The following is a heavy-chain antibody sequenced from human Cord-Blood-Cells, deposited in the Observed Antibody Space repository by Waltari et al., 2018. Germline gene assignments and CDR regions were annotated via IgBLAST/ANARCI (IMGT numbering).Heavy chain of an antibody. D-gene: IGHD6-13*01. V-gene: IGHV1-2*02. CDR2: INPNSGGT. Sequence: QVQLVQSGAEVKKPGASVKVYCTASGYTFTGYYMHWVRQAPGQGLEWMGWINPNSGGTNYAQKFQGRVTMTRDTSISTAYMELSRLRSDDTAVYYCARVKAAAGYYYYYYMDVWGKGTTVTVSS. CDR1: GYTFTGYY. CDR3: ARVKAAAGYYYYYYMDV. J-gene: IGHJ6*03.